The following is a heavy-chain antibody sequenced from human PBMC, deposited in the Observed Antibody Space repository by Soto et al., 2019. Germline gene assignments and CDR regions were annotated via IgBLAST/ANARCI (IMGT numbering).Heavy chain of an antibody. V-gene: IGHV3-30-3*01. D-gene: IGHD4-4*01. J-gene: IGHJ2*01. Sequence: QVQLVESAGGVVQPGRSLRLSCAASGFTFSSYAMHWVRQAPGKGLEWVAVISYDGSNKYYADSVMGRFTISRDNSKNTLYQQMNSLRTEDTAVYYCARPLWRDDYNWGYFDLWGRGSLVTVSS. CDR1: GFTFSSYA. CDR3: ARPLWRDDYNWGYFDL. CDR2: ISYDGSNK.